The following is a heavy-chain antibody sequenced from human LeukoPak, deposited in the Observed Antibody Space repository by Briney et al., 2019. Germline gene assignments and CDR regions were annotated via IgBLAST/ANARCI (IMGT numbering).Heavy chain of an antibody. V-gene: IGHV1-2*02. CDR2: INPNSGGT. D-gene: IGHD3-10*01. CDR1: GGTFSSYA. Sequence: GASVKVSCKASGGTFSSYAISWVRQAPGQGLEWMGWINPNSGGTNYAQKFQGRVTMTRDTSISTAYMELSRLRSDDTAVYYCARGISAGSYNDYYYMDVWGKGTTVTVSS. CDR3: ARGISAGSYNDYYYMDV. J-gene: IGHJ6*03.